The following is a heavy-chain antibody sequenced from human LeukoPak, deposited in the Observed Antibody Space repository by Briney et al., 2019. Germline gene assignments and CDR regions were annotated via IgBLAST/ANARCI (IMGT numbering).Heavy chain of an antibody. D-gene: IGHD1-7*01. CDR3: ARDRDWNYYFDY. CDR2: INPSGGST. CDR1: GYTFTRYY. Sequence: ASVKVSCKASGYTFTRYYMQWVRQAPGQGLEWMGIINPSGGSTSYAQKFQGRVTMTRDTSTSTVYMELSSLRSEDTAVYYCARDRDWNYYFDYWGLGTLVTVSS. J-gene: IGHJ4*02. V-gene: IGHV1-46*01.